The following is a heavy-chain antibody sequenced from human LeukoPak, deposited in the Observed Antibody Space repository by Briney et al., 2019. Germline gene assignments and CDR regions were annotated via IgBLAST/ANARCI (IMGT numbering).Heavy chain of an antibody. CDR2: ISYDGSGK. Sequence: GGSLRLSSAASGFTLSSYGMHWVRQAPGKGLEWVALISYDGSGKYYADSVKGRVTISRDSSKNMLYLHMNSLSPEDTAVYYCARDRSNSWTFDYWGQGTLVTVSS. J-gene: IGHJ4*02. V-gene: IGHV3-30*03. CDR1: GFTLSSYG. D-gene: IGHD6-13*01. CDR3: ARDRSNSWTFDY.